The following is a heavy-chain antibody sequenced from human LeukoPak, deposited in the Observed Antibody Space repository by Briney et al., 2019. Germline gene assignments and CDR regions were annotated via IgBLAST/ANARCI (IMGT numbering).Heavy chain of an antibody. J-gene: IGHJ4*02. CDR2: ISSSGSTI. CDR3: ARFRLTVTTYAHLDY. V-gene: IGHV3-11*01. D-gene: IGHD4-17*01. CDR1: GFTFSDYY. Sequence: GGSLRLSCAASGFTFSDYYMSWIRQAPGKGLEWVSYISSSGSTIDYADSVKGRFTISRDSAKNSLYLQMNSLRAEDTAVYYCARFRLTVTTYAHLDYWGQGTLVTVSS.